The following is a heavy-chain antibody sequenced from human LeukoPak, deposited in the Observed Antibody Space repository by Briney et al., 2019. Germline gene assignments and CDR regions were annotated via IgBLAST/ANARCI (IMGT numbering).Heavy chain of an antibody. V-gene: IGHV3-21*01. CDR1: GFTFSSYN. CDR3: ARGESSQPTFDY. J-gene: IGHJ4*01. Sequence: TGGSLRLSCAASGFTFSSYNMNWVRQAPGKGLEWVSSISTTNTYIYYADSVKGRFTISRDNAKNSLYLQMNSLRAEDTAVYYCARGESSQPTFDYWGQGTLVTVSS. CDR2: ISTTNTYI.